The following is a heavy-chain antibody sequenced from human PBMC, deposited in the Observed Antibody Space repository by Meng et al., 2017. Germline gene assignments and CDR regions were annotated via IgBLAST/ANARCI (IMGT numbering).Heavy chain of an antibody. CDR3: ARAVGEIGQWLRHFDY. J-gene: IGHJ4*02. D-gene: IGHD5-12*01. CDR2: IYYSGGT. Sequence: SETLSLTCTVSGASIRSDYWSWIRQSPGRGLEWIGYIYYSGGTNYTPSLKSRVTMSLDTSKNEFSLKLRSVTAADTAVYYCARAVGEIGQWLRHFDYWGQGMLVTVSS. V-gene: IGHV4-59*01. CDR1: GASIRSDY.